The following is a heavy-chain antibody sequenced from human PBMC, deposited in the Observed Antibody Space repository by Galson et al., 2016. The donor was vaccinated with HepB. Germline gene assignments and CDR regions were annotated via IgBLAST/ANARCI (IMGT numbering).Heavy chain of an antibody. Sequence: SETLSLTCAVSGGSISTADWWTWVRLPPGKGLEWIGEVFQSGSTNYNPSLKSRVTISLDKSMNLFSLTLTSVTAADTAVYYCASYRYQVHWYFDLWGRGTPVTVSS. CDR2: VFQSGST. J-gene: IGHJ2*01. CDR3: ASYRYQVHWYFDL. D-gene: IGHD5-18*01. CDR1: GGSISTADW. V-gene: IGHV4-4*02.